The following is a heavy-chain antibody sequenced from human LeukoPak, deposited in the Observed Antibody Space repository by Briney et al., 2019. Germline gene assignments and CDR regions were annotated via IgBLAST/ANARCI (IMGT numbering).Heavy chain of an antibody. CDR1: GFPFDRYW. CDR2: VKHDGSEK. Sequence: GGSLRLSCVASGFPFDRYWMSWVRQAPGKGLEWVANVKHDGSEKNFVDSVKGRFTISRDNAENSLFLQMNSLRADDTAVYFCARQPIYEAYFDFWGQGTLVTVSS. V-gene: IGHV3-7*01. D-gene: IGHD3-16*01. CDR3: ARQPIYEAYFDF. J-gene: IGHJ4*02.